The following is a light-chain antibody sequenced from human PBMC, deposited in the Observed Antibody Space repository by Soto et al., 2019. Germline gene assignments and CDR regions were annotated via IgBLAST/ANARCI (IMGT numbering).Light chain of an antibody. CDR1: QSVSSSY. V-gene: IGKV3-20*01. Sequence: ELVLTQSPGTLSLSPGERATLSCRASQSVSSSYLAWYQQKPGQAPRLIIYGASSRATGIPERCSSSGSGADFTLTISSMQPEDVATYYCQQYNSAPQTFGRGTKVDI. CDR2: GAS. CDR3: QQYNSAPQT. J-gene: IGKJ1*01.